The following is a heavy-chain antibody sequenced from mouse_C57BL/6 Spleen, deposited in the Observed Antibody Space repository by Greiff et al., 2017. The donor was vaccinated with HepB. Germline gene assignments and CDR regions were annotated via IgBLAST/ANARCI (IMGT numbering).Heavy chain of an antibody. CDR1: GFTFSSYA. CDR2: ISDGGSYT. J-gene: IGHJ4*01. CDR3: ARRGVTLNAMDY. Sequence: EVKLVESGGGLVKPGGSLKLSCAASGFTFSSYAMSWVRQTPEKRLEWVATISDGGSYTYYPDNVKGRFTISRDNAKNNLYLQMSHLKSEDTAMYYCARRGVTLNAMDYWGQGTSVTVSS. D-gene: IGHD2-1*01. V-gene: IGHV5-4*03.